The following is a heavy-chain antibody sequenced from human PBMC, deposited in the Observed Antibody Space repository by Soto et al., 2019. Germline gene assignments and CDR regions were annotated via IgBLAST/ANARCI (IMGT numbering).Heavy chain of an antibody. J-gene: IGHJ5*02. CDR2: IWYDGSNK. CDR1: GFTFSSYG. D-gene: IGHD3-10*01. V-gene: IGHV3-33*01. CDR3: ARDSGNYYGSGLNP. Sequence: GGSLRLSCAASGFTFSSYGMHWVRQAPGKGLEWVAVIWYDGSNKYYADSVKGRFTISRDNSKNTLYLQMNSLRAEDTAVYYCARDSGNYYGSGLNPWGQGTLVTVSS.